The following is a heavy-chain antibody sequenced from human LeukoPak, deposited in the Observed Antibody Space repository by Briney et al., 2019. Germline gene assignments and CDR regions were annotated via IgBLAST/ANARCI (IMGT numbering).Heavy chain of an antibody. V-gene: IGHV1-2*02. Sequence: ASVKVSCKSSGYTFTGYYMHWVRQAPGQGLEWMEWINPNSGGTNYAQKFQGRVTMTRDTSINTAYMELSSLRSDDTAVYYCAREKGFGELLFDYWGQGTLVTVSS. J-gene: IGHJ4*02. CDR1: GYTFTGYY. CDR2: INPNSGGT. D-gene: IGHD3-10*01. CDR3: AREKGFGELLFDY.